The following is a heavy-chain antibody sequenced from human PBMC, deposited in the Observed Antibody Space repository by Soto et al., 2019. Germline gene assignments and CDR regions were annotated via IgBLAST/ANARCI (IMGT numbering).Heavy chain of an antibody. CDR2: IYPGDSDT. CDR3: ARGIEPTSWFDP. D-gene: IGHD2-2*01. Sequence: GESLKISCKGSGYSFTSYCIGWVLQMPWEGLEWMGIIYPGDSDTRYSPSFQGQVTISADKSVSTAYLQWSSLKASDTAMYYCARGIEPTSWFDPWGQGTLVTVSS. V-gene: IGHV5-51*01. J-gene: IGHJ5*02. CDR1: GYSFTSYC.